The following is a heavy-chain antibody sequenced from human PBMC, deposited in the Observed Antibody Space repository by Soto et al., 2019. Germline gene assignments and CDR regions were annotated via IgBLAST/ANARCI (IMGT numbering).Heavy chain of an antibody. D-gene: IGHD4-17*01. V-gene: IGHV1-69*06. CDR2: IIPSYDRT. J-gene: IGHJ4*02. CDR1: GDAFKSYA. CDR3: ARDPTNDYGDDTFDY. Sequence: QVLLLQSGSEVKKAGSSVKVSCKASGDAFKSYAIHWVRQAPGQGLEYMGRIIPSYDRTKYAQKIQGRLTLTADMYTSTVSMELSSLRSEDTAVYYCARDPTNDYGDDTFDYWGQGTKVIVSS.